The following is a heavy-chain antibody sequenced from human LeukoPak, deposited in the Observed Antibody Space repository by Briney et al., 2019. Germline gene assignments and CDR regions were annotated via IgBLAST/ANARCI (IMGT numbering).Heavy chain of an antibody. J-gene: IGHJ6*02. CDR3: ANQPGLYNNGWSTTYHFFGLGV. V-gene: IGHV3-21*04. CDR2: ISSSSSYI. Sequence: GGSLRLSCAASGFTFSSYSMNWVRQAPGKGLEWVSCISSSSSYIYSADSVKGRFTISRDNSKDTLYLAMNSLRAGDTAIYYCANQPGLYNNGWSTTYHFFGLGVWGQGTTVTVSS. CDR1: GFTFSSYS. D-gene: IGHD6-19*01.